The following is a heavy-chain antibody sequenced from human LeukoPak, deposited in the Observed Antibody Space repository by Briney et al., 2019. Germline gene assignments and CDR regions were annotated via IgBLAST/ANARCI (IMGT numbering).Heavy chain of an antibody. CDR2: IRYDGSNK. CDR3: VKDTPTTGYHLDS. D-gene: IGHD1-1*01. J-gene: IGHJ4*02. Sequence: GGSLRLSCAASGFTFSSYGMHWVRQAPGKGLEWVAFIRYDGSNKSYADSVKGRFTISRDNSENKLYLQINSLRVEDTAVYYCVKDTPTTGYHLDSWGQGTLVTVSS. CDR1: GFTFSSYG. V-gene: IGHV3-30*02.